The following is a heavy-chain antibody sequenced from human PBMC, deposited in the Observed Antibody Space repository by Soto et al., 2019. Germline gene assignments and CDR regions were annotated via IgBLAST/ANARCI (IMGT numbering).Heavy chain of an antibody. CDR2: INAGNGNT. CDR1: GYTFTSYA. J-gene: IGHJ4*02. V-gene: IGHV1-3*01. D-gene: IGHD3-22*01. CDR3: ARGLARLYYYDSSRYYRKDFDY. Sequence: ASVKVSCKASGYTFTSYAMHWVRQAPGQRLEWMGWINAGNGNTKYSQKFQGRVTITRDTSASTAYMELSSLRSEDTAVYYCARGLARLYYYDSSRYYRKDFDYWGQGTLVTVSS.